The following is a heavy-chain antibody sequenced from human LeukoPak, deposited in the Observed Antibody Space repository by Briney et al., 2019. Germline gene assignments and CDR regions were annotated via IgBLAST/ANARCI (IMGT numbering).Heavy chain of an antibody. CDR3: ARGYIVVVVAATLSGYYYGMDV. CDR2: INHSGST. Sequence: SETLSLTCAVYGGSFSGYYWSWIRQPPGKGLEWIGEINHSGSTNYNPSLKSRVTISVDTSKNQFSLKLSSVTAADTAVYYCARGYIVVVVAATLSGYYYGMDVWGQGTTVTVSS. D-gene: IGHD2-15*01. J-gene: IGHJ6*02. CDR1: GGSFSGYY. V-gene: IGHV4-34*01.